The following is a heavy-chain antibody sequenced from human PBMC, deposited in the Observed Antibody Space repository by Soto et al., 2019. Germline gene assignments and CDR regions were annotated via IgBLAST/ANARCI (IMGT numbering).Heavy chain of an antibody. CDR3: ARHHFYSDTTGLPPYYYGMDV. D-gene: IGHD3-22*01. CDR2: MNPNSDDT. Sequence: QVQLVQSGAEVKRPGASVKVSCKASGYTFTSYDIIWVRQAPGQGFEWMGWMNPNSDDTDYAQNFQGRVTMTRDTSIGTAYLELRSLRSEDTAVYYCARHHFYSDTTGLPPYYYGMDVWGQGTTVTVSS. J-gene: IGHJ6*02. V-gene: IGHV1-8*01. CDR1: GYTFTSYD.